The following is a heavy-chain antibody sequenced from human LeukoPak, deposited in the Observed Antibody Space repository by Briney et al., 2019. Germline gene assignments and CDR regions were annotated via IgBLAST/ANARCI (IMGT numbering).Heavy chain of an antibody. V-gene: IGHV1-8*01. D-gene: IGHD2-15*01. CDR2: MNPNSGNT. J-gene: IGHJ5*02. Sequence: GASVKVSCKASGYTFTSYDINWVRQATGQGLEWMGWMNPNSGNTGYAQKFQGRVTMTRDTSISTAYMELSRLRSDDTAVYYCARDRFCSGGSCFNWFDPWGQGTLVTVSS. CDR1: GYTFTSYD. CDR3: ARDRFCSGGSCFNWFDP.